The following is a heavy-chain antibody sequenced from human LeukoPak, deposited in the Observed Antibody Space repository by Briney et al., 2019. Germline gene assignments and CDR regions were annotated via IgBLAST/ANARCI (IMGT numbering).Heavy chain of an antibody. D-gene: IGHD6-6*01. Sequence: GGSLRLSCTASGFTFGDYAMSWFRQAPGKGLEWVGFIRSKAYGGTTEYAASVKGRFTISRDNAKNSLYLQMNSLRAEDTAVYYCARDRRGFGSSSNPDAFDIWGQGTMVTVSS. CDR1: GFTFGDYA. CDR2: IRSKAYGGTT. J-gene: IGHJ3*02. V-gene: IGHV3-49*03. CDR3: ARDRRGFGSSSNPDAFDI.